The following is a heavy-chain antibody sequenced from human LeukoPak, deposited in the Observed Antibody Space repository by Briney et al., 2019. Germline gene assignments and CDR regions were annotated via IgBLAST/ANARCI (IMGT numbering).Heavy chain of an antibody. CDR3: AKGCRRRDGYNFRIWDTLNAVADAFDI. CDR2: ISGSGGST. Sequence: GGSLRLSCAASGFTFSSYSMSWVRQAPGKGLEWVSAISGSGGSTYYADSVEGRFTISRDNSKNTLYLQINSLRAEDAAVYYCAKGCRRRDGYNFRIWDTLNAVADAFDIWGQGTMVTVSS. V-gene: IGHV3-23*01. D-gene: IGHD5-24*01. J-gene: IGHJ3*02. CDR1: GFTFSSYS.